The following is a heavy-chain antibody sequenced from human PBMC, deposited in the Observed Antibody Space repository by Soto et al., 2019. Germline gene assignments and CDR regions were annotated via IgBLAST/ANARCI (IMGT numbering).Heavy chain of an antibody. D-gene: IGHD1-1*01. CDR3: ARDNNRPLDY. CDR2: INAYNGNT. V-gene: IGHV1-18*01. J-gene: IGHJ4*02. Sequence: ASVKVSCKASGYTFTSYGISWVRQAPGQGLEWMGWINAYNGNTNYAQKLQGRVTMTTDTSTSTAYMELSSLRSEDTAIYYCARDNNRPLDYWGPGTLVTVSS. CDR1: GYTFTSYG.